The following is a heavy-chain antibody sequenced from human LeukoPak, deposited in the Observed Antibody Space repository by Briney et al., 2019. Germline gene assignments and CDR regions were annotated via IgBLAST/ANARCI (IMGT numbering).Heavy chain of an antibody. CDR2: INHSGST. CDR3: VRRFFWSGYYAY. Sequence: SETLSLTCAVYGGSFSGYYWSWIRQPPGKGLEWIGEINHSGSTNYNPSLKSRVTISVDTSKNQFSLKLSSVTAADTAVYYCVRRFFWSGYYAYWGQGTLVTVSS. D-gene: IGHD3-3*01. V-gene: IGHV4-34*01. J-gene: IGHJ4*02. CDR1: GGSFSGYY.